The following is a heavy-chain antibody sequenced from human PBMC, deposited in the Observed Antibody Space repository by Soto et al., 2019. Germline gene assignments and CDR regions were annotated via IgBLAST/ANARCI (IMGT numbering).Heavy chain of an antibody. V-gene: IGHV4-59*01. CDR2: IYYSGST. J-gene: IGHJ4*02. CDR3: AREEDGGEGIDY. D-gene: IGHD2-15*01. CDR1: GGSISSYY. Sequence: SSETLSLTCTVSGGSISSYYWSWIRQPPGKGLEWIGYIYYSGSTNYNPSLKSRVTIPVDTSKNQFSLKLSSVTAADTAVYYCAREEDGGEGIDYWGQGTLVTVSS.